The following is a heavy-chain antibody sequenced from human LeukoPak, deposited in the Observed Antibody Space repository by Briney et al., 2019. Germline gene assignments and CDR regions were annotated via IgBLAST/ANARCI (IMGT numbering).Heavy chain of an antibody. D-gene: IGHD3-10*01. CDR2: IYYSGST. Sequence: SETLSLTCTVSGGSISSYYWSWIRQPPGKGLEWIGYIYYSGSTNYNPSLKSRVTISVDTSKNQFSLKLSSVTAVDTAVYYCARDLFDHYGSGNHYMDVWGKGTTVTISS. V-gene: IGHV4-59*01. CDR3: ARDLFDHYGSGNHYMDV. J-gene: IGHJ6*03. CDR1: GGSISSYY.